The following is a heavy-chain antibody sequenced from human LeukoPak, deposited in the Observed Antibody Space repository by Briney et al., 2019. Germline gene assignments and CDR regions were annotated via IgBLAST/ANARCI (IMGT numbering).Heavy chain of an antibody. Sequence: PSETLSLTCSVSGVSISSGSNYWGWIRQPPGKTLEWIGSIYSSGNTYYNPSLKSRVIILIDTAKNHFSLKLSSVTAADTAVYYCARGGRGYYYYYYMDVWGKGTTVTVSS. J-gene: IGHJ6*03. V-gene: IGHV4-39*07. CDR1: GVSISSGSNY. D-gene: IGHD3-10*01. CDR3: ARGGRGYYYYYYMDV. CDR2: IYSSGNT.